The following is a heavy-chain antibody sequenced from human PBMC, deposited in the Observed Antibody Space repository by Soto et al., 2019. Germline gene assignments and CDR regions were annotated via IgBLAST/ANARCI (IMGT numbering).Heavy chain of an antibody. J-gene: IGHJ6*02. V-gene: IGHV4-34*01. CDR3: ASLIAATSVDYYYYGMDV. Sequence: SETLSLTCAVYGGSFSGYYWSWIRQPPGKGLEWIGEINHSGSTNYNPSLKSRVTISVDTSKNQFSLKLSSVTAADTAVYYCASLIAATSVDYYYYGMDVWGQGTTVTVSS. D-gene: IGHD6-6*01. CDR2: INHSGST. CDR1: GGSFSGYY.